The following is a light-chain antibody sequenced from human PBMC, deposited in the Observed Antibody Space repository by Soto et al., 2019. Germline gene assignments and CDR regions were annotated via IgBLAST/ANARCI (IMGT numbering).Light chain of an antibody. CDR3: SSFATSSTWV. Sequence: QSALTQPPSASGSPGQSVTISCTGTSSDVGAYNYVSRYQQHAGKAPKLVIYEVTKRPSGVPDRFSGSKSANTASLTVSGLQAEDEADYYCSSFATSSTWVFGGGTKLTVL. CDR2: EVT. V-gene: IGLV2-8*01. J-gene: IGLJ3*02. CDR1: SSDVGAYNY.